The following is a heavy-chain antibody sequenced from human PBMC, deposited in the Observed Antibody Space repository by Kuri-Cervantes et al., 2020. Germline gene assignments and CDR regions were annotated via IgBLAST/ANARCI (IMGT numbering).Heavy chain of an antibody. CDR2: ISYDGSDK. CDR1: GFTFSSYG. V-gene: IGHV3-30*03. J-gene: IGHJ4*02. Sequence: GESLKISCAASGFTFSSYGMHWVRQAPGKGLEWVAVISYDGSDKNYTDSVKGRFTISRDNAKNTLYLQMNSLRAEDTAVYYCASSHGSGSYSFDYWGQGTLVTVSS. D-gene: IGHD3-10*01. CDR3: ASSHGSGSYSFDY.